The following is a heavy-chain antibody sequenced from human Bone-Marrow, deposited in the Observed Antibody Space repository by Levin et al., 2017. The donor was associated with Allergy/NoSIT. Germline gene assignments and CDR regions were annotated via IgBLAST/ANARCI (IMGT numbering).Heavy chain of an antibody. Sequence: GESLKISCAASGFTFSSPWLTWVRQAPGKGLEWVGRIKSKTDRGTTDYAAPVKGRFTISRDDSKNTLYLQMNSLKTEDTAVYYCTATLGYWGQGTLVTVSS. CDR3: TATLGY. D-gene: IGHD7-27*01. J-gene: IGHJ4*02. CDR2: IKSKTDRGTT. CDR1: GFTFSSPW. V-gene: IGHV3-15*01.